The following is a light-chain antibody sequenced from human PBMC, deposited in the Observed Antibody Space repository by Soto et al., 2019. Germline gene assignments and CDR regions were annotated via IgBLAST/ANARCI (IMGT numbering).Light chain of an antibody. CDR3: LLSYSGAMI. Sequence: QAVVTQEPSLTVSPGGTVTLTCGSITGTVTSGHYPYWFQQKPGQAPRTLIYDTSNKHSWTPARFSGSLLGGKAALTLSSAQPEDEAEYYCLLSYSGAMIFGGGTKVTVL. CDR1: TGTVTSGHY. J-gene: IGLJ2*01. V-gene: IGLV7-46*01. CDR2: DTS.